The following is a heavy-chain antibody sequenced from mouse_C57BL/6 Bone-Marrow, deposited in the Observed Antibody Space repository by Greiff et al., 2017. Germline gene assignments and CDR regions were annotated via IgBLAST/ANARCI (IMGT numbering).Heavy chain of an antibody. CDR1: GYTFTSYW. V-gene: IGHV1-52*01. Sequence: QVQLQQPGAELVRPGSSVKLSCKASGYTFTSYWMHWVKQRPIQGLEWIGNIDPSDSETHYNQKFKDKATLTVDKSSSTDYMQLSSLTSEDSAVYYCARSPWLLDAMDYWGQGTSVTVSS. D-gene: IGHD2-3*01. CDR2: IDPSDSET. CDR3: ARSPWLLDAMDY. J-gene: IGHJ4*01.